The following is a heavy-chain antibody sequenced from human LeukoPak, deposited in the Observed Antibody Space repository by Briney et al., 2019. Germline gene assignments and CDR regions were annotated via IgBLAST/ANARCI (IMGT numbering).Heavy chain of an antibody. CDR1: GGSFRSYY. CDR2: IYYSGNT. J-gene: IGHJ6*02. V-gene: IGHV4-59*01. Sequence: PSETLSLTCTVSGGSFRSYYWSWVRQPPGEGLEWIGYIYYSGNTKYNPSLKSRVTISVDTSKNQFSLKLSSVTAADTAVYYCARSVFVGYYDGSGYSYGMDVWGQGTTVTVSS. D-gene: IGHD3-22*01. CDR3: ARSVFVGYYDGSGYSYGMDV.